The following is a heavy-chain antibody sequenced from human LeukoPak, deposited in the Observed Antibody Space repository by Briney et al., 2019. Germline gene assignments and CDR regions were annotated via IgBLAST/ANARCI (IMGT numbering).Heavy chain of an antibody. J-gene: IGHJ4*02. Sequence: SVKVSCKASGYTFTGYYMHWERQAPGQGLEWMGRIIPILGIANYAQKFQGRVTITADKSTSTAYMELSSLRSEDTAVYYCARDLMMYSSSWYWDYWGQGTLVTVSS. CDR2: IIPILGIA. D-gene: IGHD6-13*01. CDR3: ARDLMMYSSSWYWDY. V-gene: IGHV1-69*04. CDR1: GYTFTGYY.